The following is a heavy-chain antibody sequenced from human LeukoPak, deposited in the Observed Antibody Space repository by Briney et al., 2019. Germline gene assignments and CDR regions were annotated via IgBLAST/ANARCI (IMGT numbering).Heavy chain of an antibody. V-gene: IGHV3-21*01. CDR1: GFNFSSYS. J-gene: IGHJ6*03. Sequence: GGSLRLSCAASGFNFSSYSMNWVRQAPGKGLEWVSSISSSSSYIYYADSVKGRFTISRDNAKNSLYLQMNSLRAEDTAVYYCAGRIVVVPAAISYMDVWGKGTTVTVSS. CDR3: AGRIVVVPAAISYMDV. CDR2: ISSSSSYI. D-gene: IGHD2-2*02.